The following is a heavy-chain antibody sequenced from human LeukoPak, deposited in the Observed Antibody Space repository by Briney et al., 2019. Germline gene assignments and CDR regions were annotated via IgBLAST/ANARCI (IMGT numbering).Heavy chain of an antibody. CDR2: ISYDGSNK. V-gene: IGHV3-30*18. D-gene: IGHD6-19*01. J-gene: IGHJ4*02. Sequence: GGSLRLSCAASGFTFSSYGMHWVRQAPGKGLEWVAVISYDGSNKYYADSVKGRFTISRDNSKNTLYLQMNSLRAEDTAVYYCAKALGYSSGWYDSLFDYWGQGTLVTVSS. CDR1: GFTFSSYG. CDR3: AKALGYSSGWYDSLFDY.